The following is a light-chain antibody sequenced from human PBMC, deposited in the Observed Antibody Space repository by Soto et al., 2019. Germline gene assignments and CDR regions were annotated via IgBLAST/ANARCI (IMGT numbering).Light chain of an antibody. Sequence: EVVLTQSPGTLSLSPGERATLSCRASQSVSSTYLAWYQQKPGQAPRLLIYGASSRATGIPDRFSGSGSGTDFTLTISRLEHDDFAVYYCQDYGSSRTFGQGTKVEIK. CDR1: QSVSSTY. CDR3: QDYGSSRT. V-gene: IGKV3-20*01. CDR2: GAS. J-gene: IGKJ1*01.